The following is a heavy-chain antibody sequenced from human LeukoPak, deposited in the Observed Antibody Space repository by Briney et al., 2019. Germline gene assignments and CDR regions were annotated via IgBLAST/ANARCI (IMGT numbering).Heavy chain of an antibody. CDR1: GGSIRSSSYY. D-gene: IGHD3-22*01. J-gene: IGHJ3*02. Sequence: PSETLSLTCNVSGGSIRSSSYYWAWVRQPPGKGLEWIGTIYFSGSTYYNPSLKSRVLIAADTSKNQFSLKLNSVIAADTAVYYCASLLHYYDKTDYHGDSSDIWGQGTMIIVSS. CDR3: ASLLHYYDKTDYHGDSSDI. V-gene: IGHV4-39*01. CDR2: IYFSGST.